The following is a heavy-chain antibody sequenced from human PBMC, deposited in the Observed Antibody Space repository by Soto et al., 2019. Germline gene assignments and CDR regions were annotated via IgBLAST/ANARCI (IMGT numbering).Heavy chain of an antibody. D-gene: IGHD6-13*01. J-gene: IGHJ6*02. CDR2: INHSGST. Sequence: TSETLSLTCAVYGGSFSGYYWSWIRQPPGKGLEWIGEINHSGSTNYNPSLKSRVTISVDTSKNQFSLKLSSVTAADTAVYYCAAAAGVYYGMDVWGQGTTVTVSS. V-gene: IGHV4-34*01. CDR1: GGSFSGYY. CDR3: AAAAGVYYGMDV.